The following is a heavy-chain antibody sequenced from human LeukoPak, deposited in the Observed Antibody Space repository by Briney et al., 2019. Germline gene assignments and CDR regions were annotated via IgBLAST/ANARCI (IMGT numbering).Heavy chain of an antibody. D-gene: IGHD3-10*01. CDR2: ISGSGGST. V-gene: IGHV3-23*01. CDR1: GFTFSSYA. Sequence: PGGSLRLSCAASGFTFSSYAMSWVRQAPGKGLEWVSAISGSGGSTYYADSVKGRFTISRDNSKNTLYLQMNSLRAEDTAVYHCAKDNYYGSGSYVDYWGQGTLVTVSS. J-gene: IGHJ4*02. CDR3: AKDNYYGSGSYVDY.